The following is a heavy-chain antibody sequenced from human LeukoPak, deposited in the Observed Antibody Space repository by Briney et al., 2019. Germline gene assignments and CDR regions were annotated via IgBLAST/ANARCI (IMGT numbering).Heavy chain of an antibody. CDR3: ARFMVRGPSW. CDR1: GGSFSGYY. J-gene: IGHJ3*01. D-gene: IGHD3-10*01. Sequence: SETLSLTCAVYGGSFSGYYWSWIRQPPGKGLEWIGEINHSGSTNYNPSLKCRVTISVDTSKNQFSLKLSSVTAADTAVYYCARFMVRGPSWWGQGTMVTVSS. CDR2: INHSGST. V-gene: IGHV4-34*01.